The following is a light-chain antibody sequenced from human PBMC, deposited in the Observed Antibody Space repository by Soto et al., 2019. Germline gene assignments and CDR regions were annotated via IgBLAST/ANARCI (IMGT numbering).Light chain of an antibody. CDR3: QQYGSSPIT. V-gene: IGKV3-20*01. J-gene: IGKJ5*01. CDR2: GAS. CDR1: QTVRSSS. Sequence: DIVLTQSPGTLSLSPGERATLSCRASQTVRSSSLAWYQQKPGQAPRLLIFGASTRAAGFPDRFSGSGSGTDFTLTISRLEPEDFAVYYCQQYGSSPITFGQGTRLEI.